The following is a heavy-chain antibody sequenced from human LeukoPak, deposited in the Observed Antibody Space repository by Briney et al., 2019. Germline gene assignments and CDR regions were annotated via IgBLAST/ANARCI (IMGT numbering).Heavy chain of an antibody. CDR1: GFRFRSYA. V-gene: IGHV3-23*01. D-gene: IGHD3-22*01. CDR2: ISATGGTT. J-gene: IGHJ4*02. CDR3: AKGRRSFMIENDY. Sequence: PGGSLRLSCTASGFRFRSYAMSWVRQAPGKGLDWVSAISATGGTTYYADSVKGRFTISRDNSKNTLYLQMNSLRAEDTAVYYCAKGRRSFMIENDYWGQGTLVTVSS.